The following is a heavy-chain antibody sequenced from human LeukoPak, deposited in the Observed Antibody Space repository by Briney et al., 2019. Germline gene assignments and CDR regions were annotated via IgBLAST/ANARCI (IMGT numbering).Heavy chain of an antibody. D-gene: IGHD3-3*01. CDR1: GGSISSGGYY. CDR2: IYYSGST. J-gene: IGHJ5*02. Sequence: SQTLSLTCTVSGGSISSGGYYWSWIRQHPGKGLEWIGYIYYSGSTYYNPSLKSRVTISVDTSKNRFSLKLSSVTAADTAVYYCARKYTPAGDTIFGVVSRFDPWGQGTLVTVSS. CDR3: ARKYTPAGDTIFGVVSRFDP. V-gene: IGHV4-31*03.